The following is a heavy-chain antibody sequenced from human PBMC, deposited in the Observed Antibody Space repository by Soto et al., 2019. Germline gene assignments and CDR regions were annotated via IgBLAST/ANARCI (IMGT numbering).Heavy chain of an antibody. D-gene: IGHD3-3*02. CDR2: IWYDGSNK. J-gene: IGHJ4*02. Sequence: GGSLRLSCAASGFTFSSYGMHWARQAPGKGLEWVAVIWYDGSNKYYADSVKGRFTISRDNSKNTRYLQMNSLRAEDTAVYYCARAFPDPTPVDYWGQRTLVTFCS. CDR1: GFTFSSYG. CDR3: ARAFPDPTPVDY. V-gene: IGHV3-33*01.